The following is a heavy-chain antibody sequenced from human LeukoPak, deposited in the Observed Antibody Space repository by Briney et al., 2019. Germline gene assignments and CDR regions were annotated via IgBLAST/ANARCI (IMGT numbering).Heavy chain of an antibody. J-gene: IGHJ5*02. V-gene: IGHV4-30-4*08. Sequence: SQTLSLTCTVSGGSISSGDYYWSWIRQPPGKGLEWIGYIYYSGSTYYNPSFKSRVTISVDTSKNQFSLKLSSVTAADTSVYYCARVRVGAHWFDPWGQGTLVTVSS. CDR2: IYYSGST. CDR1: GGSISSGDYY. CDR3: ARVRVGAHWFDP. D-gene: IGHD1-26*01.